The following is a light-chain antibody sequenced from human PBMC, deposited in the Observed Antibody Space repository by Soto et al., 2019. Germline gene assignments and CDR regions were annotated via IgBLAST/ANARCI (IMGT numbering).Light chain of an antibody. V-gene: IGKV1-33*01. J-gene: IGKJ2*01. CDR2: DAS. CDR3: QQYDDLHT. Sequence: DIQMTQSPSSLSASVGDRVTITYQASQDISDYLSWYQQKPGKAPKLLIYDASNLQTGVPSRFSGSGSGTDFTFTISSLQPEDIATYYCQQYDDLHTFGQGTKLEIK. CDR1: QDISDY.